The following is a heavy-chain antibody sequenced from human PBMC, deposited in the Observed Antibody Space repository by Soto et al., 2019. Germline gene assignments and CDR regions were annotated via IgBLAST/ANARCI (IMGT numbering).Heavy chain of an antibody. J-gene: IGHJ6*02. V-gene: IGHV3-48*03. D-gene: IGHD5-12*01. CDR1: GFTFSSFE. CDR2: ISSSGSTK. Sequence: GGSLRLSCAASGFTFSSFEMNWVRQAPDKGLSWASYISSSGSTKYYAASVKDRFAIARDNANNALLLQLSRLRAEDTADYYCARVRRGYSGYYYIDVWGQGTTVTVSS. CDR3: ARVRRGYSGYYYIDV.